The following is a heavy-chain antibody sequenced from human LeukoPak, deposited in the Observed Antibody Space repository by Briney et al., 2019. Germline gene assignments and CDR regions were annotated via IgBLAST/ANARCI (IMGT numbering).Heavy chain of an antibody. CDR3: AKDWDPGYYDSSGSYPDY. Sequence: QPGRSLRLSCAASGFTFIIFGMHWVRQAPGKGLEWVALISYDGSNKYYADSVKGRFTISRDNSKNTLYLQMNSLRAEDAAVYYCAKDWDPGYYDSSGSYPDYWGQGTLVTVSS. D-gene: IGHD3-22*01. V-gene: IGHV3-30*18. J-gene: IGHJ4*02. CDR2: ISYDGSNK. CDR1: GFTFIIFG.